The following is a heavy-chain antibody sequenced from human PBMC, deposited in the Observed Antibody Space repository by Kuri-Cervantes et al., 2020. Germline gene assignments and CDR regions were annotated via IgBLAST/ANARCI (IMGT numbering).Heavy chain of an antibody. CDR2: ISYDGSNK. CDR1: GFTFSSYG. D-gene: IGHD6-6*01. Sequence: GGSLRLSCAASGFTFSSYGMHWVRQAPGKGLGWVAVISYDGSNKYYADSVKGRFTISRNNSKNTLYLQMNSLSAEDTSVYYCARVGSVGMDVWGQGTTVTVSS. CDR3: ARVGSVGMDV. V-gene: IGHV3-30*03. J-gene: IGHJ6*02.